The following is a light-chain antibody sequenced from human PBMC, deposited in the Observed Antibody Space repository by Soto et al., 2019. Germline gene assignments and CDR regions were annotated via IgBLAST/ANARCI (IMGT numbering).Light chain of an antibody. CDR3: QQRSNWPRT. V-gene: IGKV3-11*01. CDR2: DAS. CDR1: QSVSSY. J-gene: IGKJ1*01. Sequence: EIVLTQSPATLSSSPGERATLSCRASQSVSSYLAWYQQKPGQAPRLLIYDASDMATGIPARFSGSGSGTDFTLTISSLEPEDFPVYYCQQRSNWPRTFGQGTKVEIK.